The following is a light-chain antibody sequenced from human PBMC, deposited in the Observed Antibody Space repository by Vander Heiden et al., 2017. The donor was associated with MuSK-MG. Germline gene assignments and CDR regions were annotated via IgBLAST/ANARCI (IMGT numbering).Light chain of an antibody. CDR3: AVWDDSLSGSWV. CDR1: GSNIGSSF. CDR2: RND. Sequence: QAVLTQRPSASGTRGHRFTMSGSGSGSNIGSSFVYWYQQHPGTTPKVLISRNDQRPSGVPDRFSGSKSGTSASLAISGLRSDDEADYYCAVWDDSLSGSWVFGGGTKLTVL. J-gene: IGLJ3*02. V-gene: IGLV1-47*01.